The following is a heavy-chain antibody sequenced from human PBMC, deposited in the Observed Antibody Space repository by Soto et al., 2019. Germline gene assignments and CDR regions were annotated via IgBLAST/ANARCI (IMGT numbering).Heavy chain of an antibody. CDR2: ISSSSTTI. D-gene: IGHD3-10*01. Sequence: EVQLVESGGGLVQPGGSLRLSCAASGFTFSSYTMNWVRQAPGKGLEWVSYISSSSTTIYDADSVKGRFTISRDNAKNSLYLQMNSLRDEDTAVFYCARAGVRGSGSYWGNYYYYGMDVWGQGTTVTVSS. CDR1: GFTFSSYT. CDR3: ARAGVRGSGSYWGNYYYYGMDV. J-gene: IGHJ6*02. V-gene: IGHV3-48*02.